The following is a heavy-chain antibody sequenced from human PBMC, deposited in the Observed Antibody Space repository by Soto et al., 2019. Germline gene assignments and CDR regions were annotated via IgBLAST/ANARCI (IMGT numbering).Heavy chain of an antibody. CDR2: ISGSGGST. J-gene: IGHJ6*02. Sequence: GGSLRLSCAASGLTFSSYAMSWVRQAPGKGLEWVSAISGSGGSTYYADSVKGRFTISRDNSKNTLYLQMNSLRAEDTAVYYFAKEDNPSYYYDSSGYGMDVWGQGTTVTVSS. D-gene: IGHD3-22*01. CDR1: GLTFSSYA. CDR3: AKEDNPSYYYDSSGYGMDV. V-gene: IGHV3-23*01.